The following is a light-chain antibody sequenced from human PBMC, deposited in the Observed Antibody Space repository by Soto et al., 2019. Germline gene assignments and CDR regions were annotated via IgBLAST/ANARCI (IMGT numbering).Light chain of an antibody. CDR3: LQDYTFTRT. CDR1: QGIRHD. CDR2: AAS. J-gene: IGKJ4*01. V-gene: IGKV1-6*01. Sequence: AIEMTQSPSSLSVSVGDRVTITCRESQGIRHDLGWYQQTPGKAPELXIYAASILQSGVPSRFSGSGSGTDCTLTITSLQPEDFAIDYCLQDYTFTRTFGGGTQVDIK.